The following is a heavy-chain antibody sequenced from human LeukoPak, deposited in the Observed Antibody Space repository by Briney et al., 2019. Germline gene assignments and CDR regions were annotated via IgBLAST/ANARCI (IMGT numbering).Heavy chain of an antibody. D-gene: IGHD3-22*01. J-gene: IGHJ4*02. CDR1: GFTFDDYA. CDR3: AKDIGDSIGYNYFDS. CDR2: ISWHGSTT. Sequence: GGSLRLSCAASGFTFDDYAMHWVRRAPGKGLEWVSVISWHGSTTKYADSVRGRFTISRDNRKNSLSLQMNSLRPEDTALYYCAKDIGDSIGYNYFDSWGQGTLVTVSS. V-gene: IGHV3-43*01.